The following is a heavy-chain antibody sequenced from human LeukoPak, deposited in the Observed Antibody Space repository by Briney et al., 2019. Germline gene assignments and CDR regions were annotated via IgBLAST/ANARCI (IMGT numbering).Heavy chain of an antibody. CDR3: TRESGAFSPFGF. CDR2: VHLNGAT. V-gene: IGHV4-4*02. Sequence: SETLSLTCAVSGGSIITTNWWSWVRQPPGKGLEWIGEVHLNGATNYNPSLESRVSMSIDKSQNHLSLELRSVTAADTAMYYCTRESGAFSPFGFWGQGTLVTVSS. CDR1: GGSIITTNW. J-gene: IGHJ4*02. D-gene: IGHD1-26*01.